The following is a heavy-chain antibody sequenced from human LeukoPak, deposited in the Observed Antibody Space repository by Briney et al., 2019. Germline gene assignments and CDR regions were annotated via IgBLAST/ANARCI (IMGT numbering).Heavy chain of an antibody. CDR2: ISAYNGNT. CDR3: ARVVGGSYYSANCFDY. CDR1: GYTFTXYG. Sequence: SVXVSCKPSGYTFTXYGISWVRQAPGQGLEWMGWISAYNGNTNYAQKLQGRVTMTTDTSTSTAYMELRGLRSDDTAVYYCARVVGGSYYSANCFDYWGQGTLVTVSS. V-gene: IGHV1-18*01. D-gene: IGHD1-26*01. J-gene: IGHJ4*02.